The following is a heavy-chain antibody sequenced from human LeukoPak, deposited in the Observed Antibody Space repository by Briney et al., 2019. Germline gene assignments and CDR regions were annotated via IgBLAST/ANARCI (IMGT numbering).Heavy chain of an antibody. Sequence: PGGSLRLSCAASGFTFSTYSMNWVRQAPGKGLEWVSSISSSTTYIYYADSVKGRFTISRDNAKNSLYLQMNSLRAEDTAVYYCARAVGARFDYWGQGTLVTVSS. J-gene: IGHJ4*02. CDR3: ARAVGARFDY. CDR1: GFTFSTYS. D-gene: IGHD1-26*01. CDR2: ISSSTTYI. V-gene: IGHV3-21*01.